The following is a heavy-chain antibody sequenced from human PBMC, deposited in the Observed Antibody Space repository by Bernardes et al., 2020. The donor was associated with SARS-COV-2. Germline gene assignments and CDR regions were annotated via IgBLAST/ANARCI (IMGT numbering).Heavy chain of an antibody. V-gene: IGHV3-74*01. Sequence: GGSLRLSCAASGFTFSSYWMYWVRQAPGKGLVWVSTMNSDGSVRRYADSVKGRFTISRDNAKNTLHLQMNSLRAEDTALYYCARVLVVASDYWGQGTLVTVSS. D-gene: IGHD3-22*01. CDR3: ARVLVVASDY. CDR1: GFTFSSYW. CDR2: MNSDGSVR. J-gene: IGHJ4*02.